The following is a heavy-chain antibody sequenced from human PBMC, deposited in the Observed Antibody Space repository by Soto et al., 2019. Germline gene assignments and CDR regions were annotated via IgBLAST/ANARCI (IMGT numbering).Heavy chain of an antibody. CDR2: IFPKFGTT. CDR3: EAEMTFGKLSVV. D-gene: IGHD3-16*02. J-gene: IGHJ6*02. Sequence: SVKVSCKASGDTDTNYVISWVRQAPGQGLEWMGGIFPKFGTTYSAQKLQDRLTITADESTSTVYMQLSSLRLDDTAVYYCEAEMTFGKLSVVWGQGTTVTVS. CDR1: GDTDTNYV. V-gene: IGHV1-69*13.